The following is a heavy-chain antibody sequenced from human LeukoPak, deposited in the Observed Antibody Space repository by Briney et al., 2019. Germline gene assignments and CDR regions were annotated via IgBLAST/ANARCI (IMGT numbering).Heavy chain of an antibody. J-gene: IGHJ4*02. V-gene: IGHV1-69*01. CDR1: GGTFSSYA. Sequence: ASVKVFCKASGGTFSSYAISWVRQAPGQGLEWMGGIIPIFGTANYAQKFQGRVTITADESTSTAYMELSSLRSEDTAVYYCARVNGYNYPLDYWGQGTLVTVSS. CDR3: ARVNGYNYPLDY. CDR2: IIPIFGTA. D-gene: IGHD5-24*01.